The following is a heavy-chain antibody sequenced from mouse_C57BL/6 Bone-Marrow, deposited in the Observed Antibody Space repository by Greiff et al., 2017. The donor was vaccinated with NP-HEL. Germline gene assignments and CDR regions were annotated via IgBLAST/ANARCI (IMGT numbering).Heavy chain of an antibody. D-gene: IGHD2-3*01. CDR2: IYPRSGNT. J-gene: IGHJ2*01. Sequence: VQLQQSGAELARPGASVKLSCKASGYTFTSYGISWVKQRTGQGLEWIGEIYPRSGNTYYNEKFKGKATLTADKSSSTAYMELRSLTSEDSAVYFCAKEGGGAYDGYYLDYWGQGTTLTVSS. V-gene: IGHV1-81*01. CDR3: AKEGGGAYDGYYLDY. CDR1: GYTFTSYG.